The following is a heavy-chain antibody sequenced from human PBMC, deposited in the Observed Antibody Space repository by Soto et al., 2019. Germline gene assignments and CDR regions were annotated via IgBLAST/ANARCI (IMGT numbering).Heavy chain of an antibody. CDR3: ARGGKNSYGMDV. V-gene: IGHV3-33*01. CDR1: GFSFSSYG. Sequence: QVQLVESGGGVVQPGRSLRLSCAASGFSFSSYGMHWVRQAPDKGLEWVANIWYDGRNKYYADSVKGRFTISRDNSKNTFYLQMTSLRAEDTSVYYCARGGKNSYGMDVWGQGTTVTVSS. D-gene: IGHD3-16*01. CDR2: IWYDGRNK. J-gene: IGHJ6*02.